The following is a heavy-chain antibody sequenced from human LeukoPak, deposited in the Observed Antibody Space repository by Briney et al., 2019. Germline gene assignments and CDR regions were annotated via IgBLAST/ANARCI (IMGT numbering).Heavy chain of an antibody. D-gene: IGHD6-19*01. J-gene: IGHJ4*02. Sequence: GGSLRLSCAVSGFTFSSHWMRWVRHAPGKGLVWVSRINGDGSATVYADSVKGRFTVSRDNAKNTLYLQMNSLRAEDTAVYYCARGWLSSGWCEDYWGQGTLVTVSS. V-gene: IGHV3-74*01. CDR2: INGDGSAT. CDR3: ARGWLSSGWCEDY. CDR1: GFTFSSHW.